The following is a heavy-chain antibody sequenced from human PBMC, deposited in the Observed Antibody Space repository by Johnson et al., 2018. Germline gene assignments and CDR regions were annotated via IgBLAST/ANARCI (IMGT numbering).Heavy chain of an antibody. V-gene: IGHV3-30*18. CDR3: AKDRYYYDSSGYLIVDAFDI. D-gene: IGHD3-22*01. CDR2: ISYDGSNK. J-gene: IGHJ3*02. CDR1: GFTFSSYG. Sequence: QVQLVQSGGGVVQPGRSLRLSCAASGFTFSSYGMHWVRQAPGKGLEWVAVISYDGSNKYYADSVKGRFTLSRDNSKNTLYLQMNSLRAEDTAVYYCAKDRYYYDSSGYLIVDAFDIWGQGTMVTVSS.